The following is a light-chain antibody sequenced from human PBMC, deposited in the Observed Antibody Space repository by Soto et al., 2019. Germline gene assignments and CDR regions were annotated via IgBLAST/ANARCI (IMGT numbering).Light chain of an antibody. CDR1: QTISSW. J-gene: IGKJ1*01. CDR3: QHYNSYSGA. CDR2: KAS. V-gene: IGKV1-5*03. Sequence: MTQSPSTLSGSVGDRVTITCRASQTISSWLAWYQQKPGKAPKLLIYKASTLKSGVPSRFSGSGSGTEFTLTISSLQPDDFATYYCQHYNSYSGAFGQGTKVDIK.